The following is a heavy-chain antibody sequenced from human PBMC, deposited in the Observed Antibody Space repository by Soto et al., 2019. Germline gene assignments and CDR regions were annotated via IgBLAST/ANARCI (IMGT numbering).Heavy chain of an antibody. J-gene: IGHJ4*02. D-gene: IGHD7-27*01. CDR1: EVTFSTYW. CDR2: IKEDGSEE. Sequence: GGSLRLSCAASEVTFSTYWINWFRQAPGKGLEWVAIIKEDGSEEFYVDSVKVRFTISTDKAKRSLYLQMNSLRVEDTGVYYRVLGAGCLPDYWGQGTLVTVSS. CDR3: VLGAGCLPDY. V-gene: IGHV3-7*01.